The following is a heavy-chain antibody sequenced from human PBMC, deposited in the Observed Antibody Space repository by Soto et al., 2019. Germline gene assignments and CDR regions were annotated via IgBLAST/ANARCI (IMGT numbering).Heavy chain of an antibody. J-gene: IGHJ2*01. V-gene: IGHV3-23*01. Sequence: XGSLRLSCTASGVIFSTSALTWVRQAPGKGLEWVSTINGGGDTNYADSVKGRFTISRDNSKSTLYLQMSSLRAADTAVYYCAKESFDWFFDLWGRGPLVTVSS. CDR3: AKESFDWFFDL. CDR2: INGGGDT. CDR1: GVIFSTSA.